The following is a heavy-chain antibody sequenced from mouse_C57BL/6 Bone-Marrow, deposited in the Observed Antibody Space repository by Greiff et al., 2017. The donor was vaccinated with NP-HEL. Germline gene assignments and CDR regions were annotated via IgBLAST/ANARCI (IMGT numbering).Heavy chain of an antibody. Sequence: EVKLVESGGGLVQPGGSMKLSCAASGFTFSDAWMDWVRQSPEKGLEWVAEIRNKANNHATYYAESVKGRFTISRDDSKSSVYLQMNSLRAEDTGIYYCTRRGDGYYLWAMDYWGQGTSVTVSS. V-gene: IGHV6-6*01. CDR1: GFTFSDAW. CDR2: IRNKANNHAT. CDR3: TRRGDGYYLWAMDY. J-gene: IGHJ4*01. D-gene: IGHD2-3*01.